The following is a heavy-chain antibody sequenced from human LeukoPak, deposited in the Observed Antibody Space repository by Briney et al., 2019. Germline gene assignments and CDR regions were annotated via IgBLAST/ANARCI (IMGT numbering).Heavy chain of an antibody. CDR1: GFTFISYA. J-gene: IGHJ4*02. CDR2: IGDSGGST. Sequence: NPGGSLRLSCAASGFTFISYAMSWVRQAPGKGLEWVSAIGDSGGSTNYADSVKGRFTISRDNSKNTLYLQMNSLRAEDTAVYYCAISSGWLFDSWGPGTLVTVSS. D-gene: IGHD6-19*01. CDR3: AISSGWLFDS. V-gene: IGHV3-23*01.